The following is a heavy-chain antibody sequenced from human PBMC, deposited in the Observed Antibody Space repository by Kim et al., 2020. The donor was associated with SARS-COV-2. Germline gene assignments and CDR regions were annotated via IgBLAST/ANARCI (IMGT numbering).Heavy chain of an antibody. D-gene: IGHD2-15*01. Sequence: GGSLRLSCAASGFSFSSYAWSWVRQAPGKGLEWVSSLSTNGDNTYYADSVQGRFTISRDNSRNTLNLQMSSLRAEDTVVYYCVKNSGSSIYSGCGVWGQG. J-gene: IGHJ6*02. V-gene: IGHV3-23*01. CDR2: LSTNGDNT. CDR1: GFSFSSYA. CDR3: VKNSGSSIYSGCGV.